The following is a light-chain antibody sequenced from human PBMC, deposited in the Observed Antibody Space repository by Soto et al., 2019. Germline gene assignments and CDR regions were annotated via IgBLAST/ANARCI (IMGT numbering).Light chain of an antibody. CDR3: QQYGSSPLT. J-gene: IGKJ4*01. CDR1: QYVSTTF. V-gene: IGKV3-20*01. CDR2: GTS. Sequence: EIVLTQSPGTLSLSPGERATLSCRASQYVSTTFFAWYQQKPGQAPRLLIYGTSNRATGIPDRFSGSGSGTDFTLTISTPEPEDFAVYYWQQYGSSPLTFGGGTRMKIK.